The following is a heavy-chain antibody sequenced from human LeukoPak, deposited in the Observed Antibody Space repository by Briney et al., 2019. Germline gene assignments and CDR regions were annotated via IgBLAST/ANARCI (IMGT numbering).Heavy chain of an antibody. V-gene: IGHV4-30-4*01. CDR1: GGSISSGDYY. CDR3: ARDVRSPMATISGIDC. CDR2: IYYSGSA. Sequence: SETLSLTCTVSGGSISSGDYYWSWIRQSPGKDLEWIGYIYYSGSAYYNPSLKSRVTISVDTSRNQFSLKLSSVTAADTAVYYCARDVRSPMATISGIDCWGQGTLVTVSS. D-gene: IGHD5-24*01. J-gene: IGHJ4*02.